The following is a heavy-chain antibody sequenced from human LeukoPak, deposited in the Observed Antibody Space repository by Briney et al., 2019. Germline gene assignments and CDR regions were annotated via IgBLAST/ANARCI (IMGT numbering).Heavy chain of an antibody. Sequence: QPGGSLRLSCAASGFTFSSYWMHWVRHAPGKGLVWVSRINSDGSSTSYADSVKGRFTISRDNAKNTLYLQMNSLRAEDTAVYYCARDYSSGWYADFDYWGQGTLVTVSS. CDR1: GFTFSSYW. CDR2: INSDGSST. V-gene: IGHV3-74*01. J-gene: IGHJ4*02. D-gene: IGHD6-19*01. CDR3: ARDYSSGWYADFDY.